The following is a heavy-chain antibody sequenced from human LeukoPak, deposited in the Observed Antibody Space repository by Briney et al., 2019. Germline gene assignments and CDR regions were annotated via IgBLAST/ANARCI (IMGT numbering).Heavy chain of an antibody. J-gene: IGHJ4*02. CDR1: GGTFSSYA. CDR3: ARITVVTPGGFDY. CDR2: IIPILGIA. D-gene: IGHD4-23*01. V-gene: IGHV1-69*04. Sequence: SVKVSCKASGGTFSSYAISWVRQAPGQGLEWMGRIIPILGIANYAQKFQGRVTITADISTSTAYMELSSLRSEDTAVYYCARITVVTPGGFDYWGQGTLVTASS.